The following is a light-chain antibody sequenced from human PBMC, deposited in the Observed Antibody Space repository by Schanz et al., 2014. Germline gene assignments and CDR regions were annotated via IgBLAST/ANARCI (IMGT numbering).Light chain of an antibody. Sequence: QSALTQPASESGSPGQSVTISCTGTSSDVGGYNYVSWYQQHPGKAPKLMIYDVSKRPSGVPDRFSGSKSGTSASLGISGLRSEDEADYYCAAWDDSLSGWVFGGGTKLTVL. J-gene: IGLJ3*02. CDR3: AAWDDSLSGWV. CDR1: SSDVGGYNY. V-gene: IGLV2-11*01. CDR2: DVS.